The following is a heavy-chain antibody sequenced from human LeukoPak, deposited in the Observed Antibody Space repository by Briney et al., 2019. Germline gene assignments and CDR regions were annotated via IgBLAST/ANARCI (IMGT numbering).Heavy chain of an antibody. CDR2: ISSSSSYI. CDR1: GFTFSSYS. D-gene: IGHD3-22*01. J-gene: IGHJ4*02. CDR3: ARGSYYYDSSGYRIDY. Sequence: GGSLRLSCAASGFTFSSYSMNWVRQAPGKGLKWVSSISSSSSYIYYADSVKGRFTISRDNAKNSLYLQMNSLRAEDTAVYYCARGSYYYDSSGYRIDYWGQGTLVTVSS. V-gene: IGHV3-21*01.